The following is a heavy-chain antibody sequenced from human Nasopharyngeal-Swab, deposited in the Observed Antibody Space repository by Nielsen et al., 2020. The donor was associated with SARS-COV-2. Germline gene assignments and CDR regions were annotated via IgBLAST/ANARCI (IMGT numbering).Heavy chain of an antibody. CDR3: ARATMIVVVIGAFDI. CDR2: INHSGST. D-gene: IGHD3-22*01. J-gene: IGHJ3*02. Sequence: WIRQPPGKGLEWIGEINHSGSTYYNPSLKSRVTISVDTSKNQFSLKLSSVTAADTAVYYCARATMIVVVIGAFDIWGQGTIVTVSS. V-gene: IGHV4-34*09.